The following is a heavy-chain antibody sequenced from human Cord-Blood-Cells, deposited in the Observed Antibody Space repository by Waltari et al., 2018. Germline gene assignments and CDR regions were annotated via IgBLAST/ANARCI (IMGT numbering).Heavy chain of an antibody. CDR2: IGRSSRTR. D-gene: IGHD4-17*01. CDR1: GFTFSSYS. CDR3: ASGADSYGDYWYFDL. V-gene: IGHV3-48*01. Sequence: EVQLVESGGGLVQPGGSLRLSCAASGFTFSSYSMNWVRQAPGKGREGVSDIGRSSRTRYYADSVKGRCTISRDNAKNSLYLQMNSLRAEDTAVYYCASGADSYGDYWYFDLWGRGTLVTVSS. J-gene: IGHJ2*01.